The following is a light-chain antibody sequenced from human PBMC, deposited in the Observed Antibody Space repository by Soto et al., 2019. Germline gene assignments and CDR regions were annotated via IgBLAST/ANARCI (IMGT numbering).Light chain of an antibody. Sequence: QSALTQPASVSGSPGRSITVSCTGTSSDIGSYNYVSWYQQHPGKAPKLLIYEVSDRPSGVSNRFSGSKSGNTASLTISGLQAEDEAEYYCSSYTATNTLVFGTGTKVTVL. J-gene: IGLJ1*01. V-gene: IGLV2-14*01. CDR1: SSDIGSYNY. CDR3: SSYTATNTLV. CDR2: EVS.